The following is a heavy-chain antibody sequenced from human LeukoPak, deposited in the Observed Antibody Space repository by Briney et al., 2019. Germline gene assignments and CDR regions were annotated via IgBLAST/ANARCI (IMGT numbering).Heavy chain of an antibody. Sequence: ASVKVSCKASGYTFTSYDINWVRQAPGQGLEWMGIINPSGGSTSYAQKFQGRVTMTRDTSTSTVYMELSSLRSEDTAVYYCARDLMRRNWFDPWGQGTLVTVSS. V-gene: IGHV1-46*01. CDR2: INPSGGST. CDR3: ARDLMRRNWFDP. J-gene: IGHJ5*02. CDR1: GYTFTSYD.